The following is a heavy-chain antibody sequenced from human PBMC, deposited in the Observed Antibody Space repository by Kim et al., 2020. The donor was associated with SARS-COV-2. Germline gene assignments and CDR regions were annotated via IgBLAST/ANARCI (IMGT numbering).Heavy chain of an antibody. D-gene: IGHD3-22*01. CDR2: ISYDGSNK. CDR1: GFTFSSYG. J-gene: IGHJ4*02. Sequence: GGSLRLSCAASGFTFSSYGMHWVRQAPGKGLEWVAVISYDGSNKYYADSVKGRFTISRDNSKNTLYLQMNSLRAEDTAVYYCAKDWNTMTLWGQGTLVTVSS. V-gene: IGHV3-30*18. CDR3: AKDWNTMTL.